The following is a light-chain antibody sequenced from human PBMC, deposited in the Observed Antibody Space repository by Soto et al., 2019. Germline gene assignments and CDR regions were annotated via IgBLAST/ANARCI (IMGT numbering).Light chain of an antibody. V-gene: IGLV2-14*01. Sequence: QPASVSGSPGQSITISCTGTSSDVGGYNSVSWYQQHPGKAPKLMIYEVSNRPSGVSNRFSGSKSGDSASLTISGLQAEDEADYYCSSYTSGTTLVVFGGGTKLTVL. CDR1: SSDVGGYNS. CDR3: SSYTSGTTLVV. J-gene: IGLJ2*01. CDR2: EVS.